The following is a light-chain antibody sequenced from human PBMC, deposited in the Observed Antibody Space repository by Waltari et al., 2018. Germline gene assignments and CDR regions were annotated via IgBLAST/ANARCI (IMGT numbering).Light chain of an antibody. J-gene: IGLJ3*02. CDR1: SGHSSNI. CDR2: VNSDGSH. Sequence: QLVLTQSPSASASLGASVKLTCTLGSGHSSNIIAWLQQQPEKGPRYLMKVNSDGSHSKGDDIPDRFSGSSSGAERYLTISSVQSEDEADYYCQTGGHGTWVFGGGTTLTVL. CDR3: QTGGHGTWV. V-gene: IGLV4-69*01.